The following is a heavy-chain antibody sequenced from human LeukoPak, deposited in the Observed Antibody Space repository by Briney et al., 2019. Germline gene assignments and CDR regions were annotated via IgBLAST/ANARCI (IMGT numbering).Heavy chain of an antibody. CDR2: IHFGGST. Sequence: PSETLSLTCSVSGDYINSHYWIWIRQSSGRGLEWLGYIHFGGSTKYNPSLKSPVTISVDTSKNQFSLKLSSVTAADTAVYYCARGLFGEFFYYYYVDVWGKGTTVTVSS. CDR1: GDYINSHY. CDR3: ARGLFGEFFYYYYVDV. J-gene: IGHJ6*03. D-gene: IGHD3-10*01. V-gene: IGHV4-59*11.